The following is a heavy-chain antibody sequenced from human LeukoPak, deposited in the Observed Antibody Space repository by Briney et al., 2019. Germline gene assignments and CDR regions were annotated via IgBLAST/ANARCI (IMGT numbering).Heavy chain of an antibody. D-gene: IGHD3-3*01. CDR3: ARDYENDFWSGHYYYMDV. Sequence: ASVKVSCKASGYTFISYYMHWVRQAPGQGLEWMGIINPSGGSTSYAQKFQGRVTMTRDMSTSTVYMELSSLRSEDTAVYYCARDYENDFWSGHYYYMDVWGKGTTVTVSS. V-gene: IGHV1-46*01. CDR1: GYTFISYY. J-gene: IGHJ6*03. CDR2: INPSGGST.